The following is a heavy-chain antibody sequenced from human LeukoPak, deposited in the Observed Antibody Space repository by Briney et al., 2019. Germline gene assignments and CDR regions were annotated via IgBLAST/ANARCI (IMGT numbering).Heavy chain of an antibody. CDR2: IYYSGST. V-gene: IGHV4-30-4*08. D-gene: IGHD2-2*01. CDR3: ARERGDCSSTSCYPYYFDS. Sequence: SETLSLTCTVSGGSISSGDYYWSWIRQPPGKGLEWIGYIYYSGSTYYNPSLKSRVTISVDTSKNQFSLKLNSVTAADTAVYYCARERGDCSSTSCYPYYFDSWGQGTLVTVSS. CDR1: GGSISSGDYY. J-gene: IGHJ4*02.